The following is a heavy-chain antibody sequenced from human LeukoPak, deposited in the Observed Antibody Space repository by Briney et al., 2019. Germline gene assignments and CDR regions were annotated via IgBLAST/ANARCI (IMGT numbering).Heavy chain of an antibody. CDR2: ISGSGGST. Sequence: GGSLRLSCAASGFTFSNVWMNWVRQAPGKGLEWVSYISGSGGSTYYADSVNGRFTISRDNSKNTLYLQMSSLRAEDTAVYYCAKETTLAGFYPYFDYWGQGTLITVSS. D-gene: IGHD6-19*01. CDR1: GFTFSNVW. J-gene: IGHJ4*02. CDR3: AKETTLAGFYPYFDY. V-gene: IGHV3-23*01.